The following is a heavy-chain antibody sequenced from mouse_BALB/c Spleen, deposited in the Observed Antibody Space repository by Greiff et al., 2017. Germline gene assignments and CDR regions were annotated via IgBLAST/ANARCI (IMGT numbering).Heavy chain of an antibody. V-gene: IGHV5-9-4*01. D-gene: IGHD2-12*01. CDR3: ARVIRRYFDY. CDR1: GFTFSSYA. J-gene: IGHJ2*01. Sequence: EVQRVESGGGLVKPGGSLKLSCAASGFTFSSYAMSWVRQSPEKRLEWVAEISSGGSYTYYPDTVTGRFTISRDNAKNTLYLEMSSLRSEDTAMYYCARVIRRYFDYWGKGTTLTVSS. CDR2: ISSGGSYT.